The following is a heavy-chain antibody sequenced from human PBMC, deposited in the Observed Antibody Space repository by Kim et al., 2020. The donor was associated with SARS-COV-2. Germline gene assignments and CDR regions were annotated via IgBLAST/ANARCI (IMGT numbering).Heavy chain of an antibody. CDR1: GFTLSSYR. V-gene: IGHV3-48*03. J-gene: IGHJ3*02. CDR2: ISSGGDTI. D-gene: IGHD2-21*02. CDR3: ARELWDGDSI. Sequence: GGSLRLSCVASGFTLSSYRMNWVRQAPGKGLEWVAYISSGGDTIYYADSVKGRFSVSRDNAKKSLYLQMNSLRAEDTAVYYCARELWDGDSIWGQGTMVT.